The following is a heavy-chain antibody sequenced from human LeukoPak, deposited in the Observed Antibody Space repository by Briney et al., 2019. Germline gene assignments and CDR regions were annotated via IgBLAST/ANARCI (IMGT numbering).Heavy chain of an antibody. Sequence: ASETLSLTCTVSGGSISSSSYYWGWIRQPPGKGLEWIANIYYDGITYYNPSLKSRVTISVDTSKNQFSLKLSSVTAADTAVYYCARVTGDFWSPPDAFDIWGQGTMVTVSS. D-gene: IGHD3-3*01. CDR2: IYYDGIT. V-gene: IGHV4-39*07. CDR1: GGSISSSSYY. J-gene: IGHJ3*02. CDR3: ARVTGDFWSPPDAFDI.